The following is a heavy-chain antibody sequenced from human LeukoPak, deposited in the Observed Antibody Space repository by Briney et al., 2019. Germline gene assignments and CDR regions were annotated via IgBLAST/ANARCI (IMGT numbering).Heavy chain of an antibody. D-gene: IGHD6-13*01. Sequence: SGGSLRLSCAASGFTFSSCSMNWVRRAPGKGLEWVSSISSSSSYIYYADSVKGRFTISRDNAKNSLYLQMNSLRAEDTAVYYCAKYSSSWKDSYYYYYMDVWGKGTTVTVSS. CDR1: GFTFSSCS. J-gene: IGHJ6*03. CDR3: AKYSSSWKDSYYYYYMDV. CDR2: ISSSSSYI. V-gene: IGHV3-21*01.